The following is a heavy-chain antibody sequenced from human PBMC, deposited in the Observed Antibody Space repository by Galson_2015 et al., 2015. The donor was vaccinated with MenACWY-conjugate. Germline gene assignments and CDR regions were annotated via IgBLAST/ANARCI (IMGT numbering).Heavy chain of an antibody. CDR3: AKSRGASFYFGS. CDR2: INPGGSST. Sequence: SLRLSCAASGFIFNTYWMHWVRQAPGKGLVWVSRINPGGSSTTYADSVKDRFTISRDNAKNTLYLQVNSLRPEDTAVFYCAKSRGASFYFGSWGQGTLVTVSS. J-gene: IGHJ4*02. D-gene: IGHD1-26*01. CDR1: GFIFNTYW. V-gene: IGHV3-74*01.